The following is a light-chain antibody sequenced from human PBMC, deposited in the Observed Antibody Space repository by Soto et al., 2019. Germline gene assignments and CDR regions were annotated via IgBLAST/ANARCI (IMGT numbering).Light chain of an antibody. CDR3: ASWDVSLNAWV. CDR2: GNS. CDR1: SSNIGAGYD. Sequence: QLVLTQPPSVSGAPGQRVTISCTGSSSNIGAGYDVHWYQQLPGTAPKLLIYGNSNRPSGVPDRFSGSKSGTSASLAISGLQSEDEADYYCASWDVSLNAWVFGGGTKLTVL. V-gene: IGLV1-40*01. J-gene: IGLJ3*02.